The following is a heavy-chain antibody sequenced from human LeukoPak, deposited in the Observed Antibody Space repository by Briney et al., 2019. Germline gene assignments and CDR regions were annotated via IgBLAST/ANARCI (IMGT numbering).Heavy chain of an antibody. D-gene: IGHD6-19*01. CDR3: ARGVPSVIAVAGTIDYYHGMDV. CDR2: ITHSGST. CDR1: GGSFSGYY. J-gene: IGHJ6*02. Sequence: PSETLSLSCAVYGGSFSGYYWSWIRQPPGKGLVWIGDITHSGSTNYNPSLKSRVTISLDTTKKQFSLKLSSVPRAEHAVFYCARGVPSVIAVAGTIDYYHGMDVCSQATTVTVSS. V-gene: IGHV4-34*01.